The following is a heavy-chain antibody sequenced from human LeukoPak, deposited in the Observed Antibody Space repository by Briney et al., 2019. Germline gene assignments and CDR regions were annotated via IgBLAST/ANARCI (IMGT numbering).Heavy chain of an antibody. D-gene: IGHD3-22*01. CDR3: ARPTLSPYYYDSSGDYDY. CDR2: INPNSGGT. CDR1: GYTFTGYY. V-gene: IGHV1-2*02. Sequence: ASVKVSCKASGYTFTGYYMHWVRQAPGQGLEWMGWINPNSGGTNYAQKFQGRVTMTRDTSISTAYMELSRLRSDDTAVCYCARPTLSPYYYDSSGDYDYWGQGTLVTVSS. J-gene: IGHJ4*02.